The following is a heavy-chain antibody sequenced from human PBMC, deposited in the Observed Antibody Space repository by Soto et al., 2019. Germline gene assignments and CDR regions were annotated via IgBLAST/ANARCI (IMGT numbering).Heavy chain of an antibody. Sequence: ASVKVSCKASGYTFTSYAMHWVRQAPGQRLEWMGWINAGNGNTKYSQKFQGRVTITRDTSASTAYMELSSLRSEDTAVYYCARVEVGSSWCGGGWFDPWGQGTLVTVSS. CDR2: INAGNGNT. V-gene: IGHV1-3*01. CDR1: GYTFTSYA. J-gene: IGHJ5*02. D-gene: IGHD6-13*01. CDR3: ARVEVGSSWCGGGWFDP.